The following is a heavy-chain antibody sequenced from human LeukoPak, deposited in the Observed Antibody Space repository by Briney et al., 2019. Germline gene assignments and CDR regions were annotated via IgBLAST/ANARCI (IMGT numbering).Heavy chain of an antibody. Sequence: SVKVSCKASGGTFSNYAISWVRQAPGQGLEWMGGISPIFGTANYAQKLQGRVTMTTDTSTSTAYMELRSLRSDDTAVYYCARDAAAGRGLVDYWGQGTLVTVSS. CDR2: ISPIFGTA. D-gene: IGHD6-13*01. CDR3: ARDAAAGRGLVDY. CDR1: GGTFSNYA. J-gene: IGHJ4*02. V-gene: IGHV1-69*05.